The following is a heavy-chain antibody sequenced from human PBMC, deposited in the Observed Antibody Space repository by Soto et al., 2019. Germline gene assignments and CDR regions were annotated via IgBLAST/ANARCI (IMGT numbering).Heavy chain of an antibody. D-gene: IGHD2-8*01. J-gene: IGHJ3*01. CDR3: ARAIGPMLFDV. V-gene: IGHV6-1*01. Sequence: SQTPSLTCAISGYSVSSNSPALNLIRQSPSRGLEWLGRTYYRSKWYNDYAVVVKSRLTITPDTSKNQFSLQLNSVTPEDTAVYYCARAIGPMLFDVWGQGTMVTVSS. CDR1: GYSVSSNSPA. CDR2: TYYRSKWYN.